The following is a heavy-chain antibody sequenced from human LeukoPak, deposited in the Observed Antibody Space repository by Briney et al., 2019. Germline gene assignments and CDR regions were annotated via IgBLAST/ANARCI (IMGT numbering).Heavy chain of an antibody. Sequence: SQTLSVTCDISGDSVSSINGAWNWIRQSPSRGLEWLGRTYYRSKWYNEYAESMKGRMTITPGTSNNRFSLQLNSVTPDDTAVYYCARDLANTGWYTFDYWGQGTLVTVSS. J-gene: IGHJ4*02. CDR3: ARDLANTGWYTFDY. V-gene: IGHV6-1*01. D-gene: IGHD6-19*01. CDR1: GDSVSSINGA. CDR2: TYYRSKWYN.